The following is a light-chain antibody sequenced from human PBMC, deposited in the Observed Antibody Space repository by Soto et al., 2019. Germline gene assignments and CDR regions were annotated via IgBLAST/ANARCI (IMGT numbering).Light chain of an antibody. CDR3: QQYSKSPLT. V-gene: IGKV3-20*01. CDR1: QSVSSSW. J-gene: IGKJ4*01. Sequence: EIVLTQSPGTLSLSPGERATLSCRASQSVSSSWLAWYQQKPGQAPRLLIYGASTRASGIPDRFSGSGSGTDFTLTIDRLEPEDFAVYFCQQYSKSPLTFGGGTKVDIK. CDR2: GAS.